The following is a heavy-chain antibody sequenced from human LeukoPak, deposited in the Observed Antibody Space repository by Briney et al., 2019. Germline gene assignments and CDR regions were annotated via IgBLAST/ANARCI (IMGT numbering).Heavy chain of an antibody. J-gene: IGHJ4*02. Sequence: SVKVSCKASGGTFSSYTISWVRQAPGQGLEWMGRIIPILGIANYAQKFQGRVTITADKSTRTAFMELSSLRSEDTAVYYCARVSYDSSGYYPYYFDYWGQGTLVTVSS. CDR2: IIPILGIA. CDR1: GGTFSSYT. CDR3: ARVSYDSSGYYPYYFDY. D-gene: IGHD3-22*01. V-gene: IGHV1-69*02.